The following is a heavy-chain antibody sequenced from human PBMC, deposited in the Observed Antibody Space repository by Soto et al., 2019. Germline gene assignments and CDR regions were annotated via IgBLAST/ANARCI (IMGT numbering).Heavy chain of an antibody. V-gene: IGHV1-69*02. CDR1: GGTFSSYT. CDR3: ASHYASWRNDNWFDP. CDR2: IIPILNMA. J-gene: IGHJ5*02. D-gene: IGHD3-10*01. Sequence: QVQLVQSGAEVKKPGSSVKVSCKASGGTFSSYTISWVRQAPGQGLKLMGRIIPILNMADYSQKFQDRVTITADKSTSTVYMELSSLRSEDTAVYYCASHYASWRNDNWFDPWGQGTRVTVSS.